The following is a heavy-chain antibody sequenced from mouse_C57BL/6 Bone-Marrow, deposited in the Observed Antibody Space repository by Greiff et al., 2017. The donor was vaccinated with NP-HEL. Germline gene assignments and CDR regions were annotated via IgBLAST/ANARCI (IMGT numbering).Heavy chain of an antibody. Sequence: QVQLQQSGAELARPGASVKLSCKASGYTFTSYGISWVKQRTGQGLEWIGEIYPRSGNTYYNEKVKGKAKLTAEKSSSTAYMELRSLTSEDSAVYFCARSYSNYVGCYFDYWGQGTTLTVSS. V-gene: IGHV1-81*01. J-gene: IGHJ2*01. CDR1: GYTFTSYG. CDR3: ARSYSNYVGCYFDY. CDR2: IYPRSGNT. D-gene: IGHD2-5*01.